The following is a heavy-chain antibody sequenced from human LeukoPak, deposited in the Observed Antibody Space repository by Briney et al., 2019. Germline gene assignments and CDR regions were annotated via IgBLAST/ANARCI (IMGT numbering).Heavy chain of an antibody. Sequence: ASVKVSCKASGYTFTGYYMHWVRQAPGQGLEWMGWINPNSGGTNYTQKFQGRVTMTRDTSISTAYMELSRLRSDDTAVYYCARDSGMDYYDSSGYYYVLLRNWGQGTLVTVSS. V-gene: IGHV1-2*02. D-gene: IGHD3-22*01. J-gene: IGHJ4*02. CDR2: INPNSGGT. CDR3: ARDSGMDYYDSSGYYYVLLRN. CDR1: GYTFTGYY.